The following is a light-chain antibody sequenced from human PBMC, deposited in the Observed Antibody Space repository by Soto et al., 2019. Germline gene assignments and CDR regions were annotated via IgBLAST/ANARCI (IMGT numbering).Light chain of an antibody. Sequence: EVVLTQSPGTLSLCPGERATLSCRASESVASNYLAWYQHKPGQAPRLLFFGASNRATGIPDRFSGSGSGTDFTLTISRLEPEDFAVYYCQQYGNSPYTFGQGTKVDIK. CDR2: GAS. J-gene: IGKJ2*01. CDR3: QQYGNSPYT. CDR1: ESVASNY. V-gene: IGKV3-20*01.